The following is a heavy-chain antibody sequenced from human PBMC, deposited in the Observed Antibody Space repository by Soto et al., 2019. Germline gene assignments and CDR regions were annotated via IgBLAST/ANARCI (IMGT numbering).Heavy chain of an antibody. CDR1: GGTFSSYA. CDR3: ARDKYCSSTSCYGWFDP. J-gene: IGHJ5*02. Sequence: QVQLVQSGAEVKKPGSSVKVSCKASGGTFSSYAISWVRQAPGQGLEWMGGIIPIFGTANYAQKFQGGVTITADESTSTAYMELSSLRSEDTAVYYCARDKYCSSTSCYGWFDPWGQGTLVTVSS. D-gene: IGHD2-2*01. V-gene: IGHV1-69*01. CDR2: IIPIFGTA.